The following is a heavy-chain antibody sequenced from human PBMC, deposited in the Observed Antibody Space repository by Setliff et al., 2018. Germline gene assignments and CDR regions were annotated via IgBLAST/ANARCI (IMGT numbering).Heavy chain of an antibody. J-gene: IGHJ6*04. V-gene: IGHV3-66*02. CDR1: GFTVSSNY. CDR3: ARGIVVVPAALDV. Sequence: GGSLRLSCAVSGFTVSSNYMSWVRQAQGKGLEWVSVIYSGGSTYYTDSVKGRFTISRDNSKNTLYLQMNSLRAEDTAVYYCARGIVVVPAALDVWGKGTTVTVSS. D-gene: IGHD2-2*01. CDR2: IYSGGST.